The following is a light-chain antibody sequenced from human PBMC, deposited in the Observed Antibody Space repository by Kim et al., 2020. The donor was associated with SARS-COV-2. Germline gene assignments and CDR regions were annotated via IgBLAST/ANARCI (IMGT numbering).Light chain of an antibody. V-gene: IGLV3-21*01. CDR2: DDS. Sequence: SYELTQPPSVSVAPGETARITCEEDNIGTKSVHWYQQKAGQAPVLIMSDDSDRPAGIPERFSGSNSGDKATLPITGVEAGDEADYHCQAWETASDPLFGG. J-gene: IGLJ3*02. CDR1: NIGTKS. CDR3: QAWETASDPL.